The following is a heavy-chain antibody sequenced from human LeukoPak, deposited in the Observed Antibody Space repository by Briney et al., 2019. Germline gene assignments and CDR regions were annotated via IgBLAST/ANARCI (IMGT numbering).Heavy chain of an antibody. J-gene: IGHJ6*02. CDR3: ARVTGILTGYSGPYGMDV. V-gene: IGHV4-34*01. Sequence: SETLSLTCAVYGGSFSGYYWSWIRQPPGKGLEWIGEINHSGSTNYNPSLKGRVTISVDTSKNQFSLKLSSVTAADTAVYYCARVTGILTGYSGPYGMDVWGQGTTVTVSS. CDR1: GGSFSGYY. CDR2: INHSGST. D-gene: IGHD3-9*01.